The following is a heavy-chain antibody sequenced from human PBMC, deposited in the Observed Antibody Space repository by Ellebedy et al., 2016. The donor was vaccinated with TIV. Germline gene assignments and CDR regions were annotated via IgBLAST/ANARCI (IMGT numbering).Heavy chain of an antibody. CDR2: ISSSSSYI. V-gene: IGHV3-21*04. CDR1: GFTFSSYS. CDR3: AKSSQGGSGSYYTPFDY. D-gene: IGHD3-10*01. Sequence: GESLKISCAASGFTFSSYSMNWVRQAPGKGLEWVSSISSSSSYIYYADSVKGRFTISRDNAKNSLYLQMNSLRAEDTALYYCAKSSQGGSGSYYTPFDYWGQGTLVTVSS. J-gene: IGHJ4*02.